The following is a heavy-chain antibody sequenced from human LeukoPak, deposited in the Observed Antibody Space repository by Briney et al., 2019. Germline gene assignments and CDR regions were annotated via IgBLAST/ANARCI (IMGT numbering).Heavy chain of an antibody. CDR2: ISSSSSTI. J-gene: IGHJ4*02. CDR1: GFTFSRSN. D-gene: IGHD3-22*01. Sequence: PGGPLRLSCAASGFTFSRSNMNWVRQAPGKGLEWVSYISSSSSTIYYADSVKGRFTVSRDNAKNSLYLQMNSLRAEDTAVYYCARDRYYYDSSGSCFDYWGQGTLVTVSS. CDR3: ARDRYYYDSSGSCFDY. V-gene: IGHV3-48*01.